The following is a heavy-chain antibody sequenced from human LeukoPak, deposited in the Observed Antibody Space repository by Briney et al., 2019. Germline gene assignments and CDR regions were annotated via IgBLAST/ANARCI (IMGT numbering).Heavy chain of an antibody. V-gene: IGHV3-33*01. J-gene: IGHJ4*02. CDR1: GFTFSSDG. CDR2: IWYDGSNK. CDR3: ARDGSSGWYWVDY. Sequence: GRSLRLSCAASGFTFSSDGMHWVRQAPGKGLEWVAVIWYDGSNKYYADSVKGRFTISRDNSKNTLYLQMNSLRAEDTAVYYCARDGSSGWYWVDYWGQGTLVTVSS. D-gene: IGHD6-19*01.